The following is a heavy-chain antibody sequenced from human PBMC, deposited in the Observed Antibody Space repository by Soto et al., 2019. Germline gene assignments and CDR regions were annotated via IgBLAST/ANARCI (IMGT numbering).Heavy chain of an antibody. Sequence: QVQLVQSGAEVKKPGASVKVSCKASGYTFTSYGISWVRQAPGQGLEWMGWISAYNGNTNYAQKLQGRVTMTTDTXTXXAYMELRSLRSDDTAVYYCARDSYCSSTSCYYFDYWGQGTLVTVSS. V-gene: IGHV1-18*01. CDR2: ISAYNGNT. CDR1: GYTFTSYG. D-gene: IGHD2-2*01. CDR3: ARDSYCSSTSCYYFDY. J-gene: IGHJ4*02.